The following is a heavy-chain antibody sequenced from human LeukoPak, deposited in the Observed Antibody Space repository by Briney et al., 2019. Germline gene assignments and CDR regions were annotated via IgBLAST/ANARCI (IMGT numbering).Heavy chain of an antibody. CDR1: GFTFSGYA. D-gene: IGHD3-10*01. Sequence: GGSLRLSCAASGFTFSGYAMSWVRQAPGKGLEWVSGVSIRGDTTKYADSVKGRFTISRDNSKNTLFLQMNSLRGEDTAAYYCVKGGWFGQSPSDVFDVWGQGTMVTLS. V-gene: IGHV3-23*01. CDR3: VKGGWFGQSPSDVFDV. CDR2: VSIRGDTT. J-gene: IGHJ3*01.